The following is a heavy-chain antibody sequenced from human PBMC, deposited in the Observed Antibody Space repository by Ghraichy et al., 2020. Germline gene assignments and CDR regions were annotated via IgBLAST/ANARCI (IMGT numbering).Heavy chain of an antibody. CDR2: IGTSDINT. V-gene: IGHV3-23*01. J-gene: IGHJ4*02. Sequence: GESLNISCAASGFSFTNYAMNWVRQAPGKGLEWVSCIGTSDINTYYADSVKGRFTVTRDNSKNTLYLQMNSLRAEDTAVYYCAKTSTLTIKRATAYFDSWGLGTLVTVSS. CDR1: GFSFTNYA. D-gene: IGHD4-17*01. CDR3: AKTSTLTIKRATAYFDS.